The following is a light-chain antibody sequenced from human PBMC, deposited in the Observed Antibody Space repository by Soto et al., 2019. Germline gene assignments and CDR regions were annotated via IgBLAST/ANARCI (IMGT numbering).Light chain of an antibody. CDR3: QQRSTWPT. Sequence: EIVMTQSPATLSVSPGERASLSCRASQSIRTYLAWYQGKPGQAPRLLIYGASTRATGIPGRFSGSGSGTEFILTISSLQSEDFALYYCQQRSTWPTFGQGTRLEIK. CDR1: QSIRTY. CDR2: GAS. J-gene: IGKJ5*01. V-gene: IGKV3-15*01.